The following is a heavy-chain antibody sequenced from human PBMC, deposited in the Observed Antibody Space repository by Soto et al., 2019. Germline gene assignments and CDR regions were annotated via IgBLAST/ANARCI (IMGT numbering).Heavy chain of an antibody. Sequence: QVQLVQSGAEVKKPGASVKVYCKASGYAFTAYGISWVRQAPGQGLEWMGRISGFNGNTHYAQKLQGRVTMTTDTSTSTAYMALRSLRSDDTAVYYYAGDNGQWLVGWGQGTLVTVSS. V-gene: IGHV1-18*01. J-gene: IGHJ4*02. D-gene: IGHD6-19*01. CDR3: AGDNGQWLVG. CDR1: GYAFTAYG. CDR2: ISGFNGNT.